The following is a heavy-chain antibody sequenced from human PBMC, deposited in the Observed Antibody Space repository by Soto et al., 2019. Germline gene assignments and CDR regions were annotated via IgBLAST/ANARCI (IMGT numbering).Heavy chain of an antibody. J-gene: IGHJ5*02. V-gene: IGHV1-18*01. Sequence: QVQLVQSGGEVRKPGASVKVSCKASGYIFTSHGIGWVRQAPGQGLEWMGSLSPYHGNTNYVQKLQGRVTMTTETSTSTAYRELRSLRSDDTAVYYCARLVVRPAEGWFDPWGQGTLVTVSS. D-gene: IGHD2-2*01. CDR3: ARLVVRPAEGWFDP. CDR2: LSPYHGNT. CDR1: GYIFTSHG.